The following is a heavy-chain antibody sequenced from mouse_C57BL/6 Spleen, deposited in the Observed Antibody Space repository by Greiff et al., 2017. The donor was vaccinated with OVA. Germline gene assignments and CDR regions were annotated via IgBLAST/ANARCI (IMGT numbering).Heavy chain of an antibody. Sequence: VKLQESGAELVRPGASVTLSCKASGYTFTDYEMHWVKQTPVHGLEWIGAIDPETGGTAYNPKFKGKAILTADKSSSTAYMELRSLTSEDSAVYYCTIITTVVAPRWGQGTTLTVSS. V-gene: IGHV1-15*01. CDR3: TIITTVVAPR. CDR2: IDPETGGT. J-gene: IGHJ2*01. CDR1: GYTFTDYE. D-gene: IGHD1-1*01.